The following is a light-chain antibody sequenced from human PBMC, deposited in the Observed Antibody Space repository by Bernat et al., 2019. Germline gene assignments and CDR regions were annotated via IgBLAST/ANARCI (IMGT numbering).Light chain of an antibody. Sequence: SYELTQPPSVSVSPGQTASITCSGDKSGDKYACWYQQKPGQSPVVVIYQDNKRPSGIPGRFSGSNSVNTATLTISETQAMDEADYYCQAWDSNTAVFGGGTKLTVL. CDR2: QDN. V-gene: IGLV3-1*01. CDR1: KSGDKY. CDR3: QAWDSNTAV. J-gene: IGLJ3*02.